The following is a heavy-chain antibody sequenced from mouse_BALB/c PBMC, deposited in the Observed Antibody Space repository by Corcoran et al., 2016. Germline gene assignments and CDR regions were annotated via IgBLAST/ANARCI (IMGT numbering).Heavy chain of an antibody. Sequence: EVQLQQSGQELVKSGASVKMSCKASGYTFTSYVMHWVKQKPGQGLEWIGYINPYNDGTKYNEKFKGKATLTTDKSSSTAYMELSSLTSEDSAVYYCARPFITTVVAPAYWGQGTLVTVSA. CDR3: ARPFITTVVAPAY. D-gene: IGHD1-1*01. V-gene: IGHV1S136*01. CDR2: INPYNDGT. J-gene: IGHJ3*01. CDR1: GYTFTSYV.